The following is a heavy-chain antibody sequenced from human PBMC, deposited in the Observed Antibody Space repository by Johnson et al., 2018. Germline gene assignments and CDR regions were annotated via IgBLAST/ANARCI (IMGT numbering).Heavy chain of an antibody. CDR3: AKSRRAFTIFSAINGMDV. CDR1: GGTFSSYA. Sequence: QVQLVQSGAEVKKPGSSXKVSCKSSGGTFSSYAISWVRQAPGQGLEWMGGIIPIFGTATYAQKFQDRVTITADESTSTAYMEMSSLRSGDTALYYCAKSRRAFTIFSAINGMDVWGQGTTVTVSS. CDR2: IIPIFGTA. J-gene: IGHJ6*02. D-gene: IGHD3-9*01. V-gene: IGHV1-69*12.